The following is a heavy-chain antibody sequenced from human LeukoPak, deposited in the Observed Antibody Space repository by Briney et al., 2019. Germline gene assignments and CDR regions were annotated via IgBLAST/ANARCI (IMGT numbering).Heavy chain of an antibody. D-gene: IGHD3-10*01. V-gene: IGHV1-46*01. CDR2: INPSGGIT. CDR1: GYTFTNYH. J-gene: IGHJ4*02. Sequence: GASVKVSCKASGYTFTNYHMHWVRQAPGQGLEWMGIINPSGGITSYAQKFQGRVTMTRDMSTSTVYMELSSLRSEDTAVYYCARYGHSPYFDSWGQGTLVTVS. CDR3: ARYGHSPYFDS.